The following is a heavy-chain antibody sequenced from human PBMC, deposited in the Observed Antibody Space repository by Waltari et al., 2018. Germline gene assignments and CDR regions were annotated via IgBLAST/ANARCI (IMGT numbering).Heavy chain of an antibody. Sequence: EVQWVESGGGFIQPGGSLRRSCAASGFAFSTYSMNWFRQAPGKGLEWVSYISSTSSTIYYADSVKGRFTISRDNARNSLYLQMNSPRADDTAVYYCARVSPNPDSSGWYLFDYWGQGTLVTVSS. V-gene: IGHV3-48*04. J-gene: IGHJ4*02. CDR1: GFAFSTYS. D-gene: IGHD6-19*01. CDR2: ISSTSSTI. CDR3: ARVSPNPDSSGWYLFDY.